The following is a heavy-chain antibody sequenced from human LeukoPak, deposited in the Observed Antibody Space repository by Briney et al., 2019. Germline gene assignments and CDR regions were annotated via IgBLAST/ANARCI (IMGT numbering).Heavy chain of an antibody. V-gene: IGHV4-61*02. CDR2: IYTSGST. Sequence: TSETLSLTCTVSGGSISSGSYYWSWIRQPAGKGLEWIGRIYTSGSTNYNPSLKSRVTISVDTSKNQFSLKLSSVTAADTAVYYCARGWSQFQLANVGPFDPWGQGTLVTVSS. CDR3: ARGWSQFQLANVGPFDP. D-gene: IGHD1-1*01. J-gene: IGHJ5*02. CDR1: GGSISSGSYY.